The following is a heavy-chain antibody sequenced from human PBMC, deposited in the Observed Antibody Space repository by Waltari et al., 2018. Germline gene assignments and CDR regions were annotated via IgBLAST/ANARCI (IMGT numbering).Heavy chain of an antibody. CDR3: AKTPYSDYYMDV. CDR2: RSYDGSNK. V-gene: IGHV3-30*18. Sequence: QVQLVESGGGVVQPGRSLRLSCAAAGFTCSSYGMHWVRQAPGKGLEWVAVRSYDGSNKYYADSVKGRFTISRDNSKNTLYLQMNSLRAEDTAVYYCAKTPYSDYYMDVWGKGTTVTVSS. CDR1: GFTCSSYG. J-gene: IGHJ6*03. D-gene: IGHD2-15*01.